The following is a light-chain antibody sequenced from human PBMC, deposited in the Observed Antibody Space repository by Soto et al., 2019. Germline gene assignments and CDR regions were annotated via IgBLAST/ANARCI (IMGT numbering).Light chain of an antibody. Sequence: QSALTQPASVSGSPGQSITISCTGTSSDVSYYNYVSWYQQHPGKAPKLMIYEVSYRPSGVSNRFSGSKSGNTASLTISGLQAEDEADYYCSSYTSSSTYVFGTGTKLTVL. V-gene: IGLV2-14*01. CDR3: SSYTSSSTYV. CDR1: SSDVSYYNY. CDR2: EVS. J-gene: IGLJ1*01.